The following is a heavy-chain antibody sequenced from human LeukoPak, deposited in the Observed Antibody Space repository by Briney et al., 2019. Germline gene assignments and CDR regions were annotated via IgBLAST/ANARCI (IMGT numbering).Heavy chain of an antibody. Sequence: SETLSLICSVSSYSLNSNYYWGWIRQSPGKGLEWIGSIYHTGSTYYNPSLKSRVTISLDASHKQFSLRLSSVTAADTAVYYCARGSHPVTGTLGGYFDPWGQGALVTVSS. CDR3: ARGSHPVTGTLGGYFDP. D-gene: IGHD6-19*01. J-gene: IGHJ4*02. CDR2: IYHTGST. V-gene: IGHV4-38-2*02. CDR1: SYSLNSNYY.